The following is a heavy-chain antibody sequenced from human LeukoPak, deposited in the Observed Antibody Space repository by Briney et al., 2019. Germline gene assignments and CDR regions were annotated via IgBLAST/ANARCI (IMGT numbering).Heavy chain of an antibody. CDR3: AKGYCSSTSCRFDY. J-gene: IGHJ4*02. CDR1: GFTFDDYA. Sequence: GGSLRLSCAASGFTFDDYAMHWVRHAPGKGLEWVSGISWNSGSIGYADSVKGRFTISRDNAKNSLYLQMNRLRAEDTALYYCAKGYCSSTSCRFDYWGQGTLVTVSS. CDR2: ISWNSGSI. V-gene: IGHV3-9*01. D-gene: IGHD2-2*01.